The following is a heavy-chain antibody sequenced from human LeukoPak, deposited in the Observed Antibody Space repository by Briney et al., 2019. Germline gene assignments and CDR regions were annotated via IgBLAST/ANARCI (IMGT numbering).Heavy chain of an antibody. V-gene: IGHV4-4*07. Sequence: SETLSLTCTVSGGSISSYYWSWIRQPAGKGLEWIGRIYTSGSTNYNPSLKSRVTMSVDTSKNQFSLKLSSVTAADTAVYYCARVGYYYDSSGFDWYFDLWGRGTLVTVSS. CDR3: ARVGYYYDSSGFDWYFDL. CDR2: IYTSGST. CDR1: GGSISSYY. D-gene: IGHD3-22*01. J-gene: IGHJ2*01.